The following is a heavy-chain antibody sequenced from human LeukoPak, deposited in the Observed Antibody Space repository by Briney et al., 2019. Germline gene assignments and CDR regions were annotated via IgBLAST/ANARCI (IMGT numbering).Heavy chain of an antibody. D-gene: IGHD6-13*01. V-gene: IGHV4-59*01. J-gene: IGHJ4*02. CDR2: IYSSGTT. Sequence: SETLSLTCTVSGGSISRYYCGWIWQPPRKGQERIWYIYSSGTTNYNPSLKSRVTISLDTSKNQFSLKLSSVTAADTAVYYCARSNMYSSSWYDYFDYWGQGTLVTVSS. CDR3: ARSNMYSSSWYDYFDY. CDR1: GGSISRYY.